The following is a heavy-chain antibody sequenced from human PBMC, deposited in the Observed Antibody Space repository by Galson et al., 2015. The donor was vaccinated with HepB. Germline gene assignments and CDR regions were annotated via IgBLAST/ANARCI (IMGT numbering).Heavy chain of an antibody. CDR2: INRSSGGT. CDR1: GYTFTGYY. V-gene: IGHV1-2*04. Sequence: SVKVSCKASGYTFTGYYMNWVRQAPGKGLEWMGWINRSSGGTNYAQKFQGWVTMTRDTSISTAYMELSRLRSDDTAVYYCARGPVTDTAIINWSDPWGQGTLVTVSS. CDR3: ARGPVTDTAIINWSDP. D-gene: IGHD5-18*01. J-gene: IGHJ5*02.